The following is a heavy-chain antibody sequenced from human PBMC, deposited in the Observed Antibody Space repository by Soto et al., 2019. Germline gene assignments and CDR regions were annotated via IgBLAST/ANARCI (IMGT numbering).Heavy chain of an antibody. CDR3: ARGGGVGVAGSAAFDM. D-gene: IGHD3-3*01. V-gene: IGHV1-2*02. CDR1: GYPVTAYY. CDR2: INPATGAA. Sequence: QLHLVQSGAVVKKPGASVTVSCSASGYPVTAYYMHWVRQAPGRGLEWMGGINPATGAAKYTQTFQGRVTMTRDTSPSTAFMELSGLTSEAPAVFSCARGGGVGVAGSAAFDMWGQGTLVTVSS. J-gene: IGHJ3*02.